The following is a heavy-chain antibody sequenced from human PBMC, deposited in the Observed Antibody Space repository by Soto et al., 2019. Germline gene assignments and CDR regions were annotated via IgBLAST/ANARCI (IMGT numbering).Heavy chain of an antibody. CDR2: ISGSDYST. V-gene: IGHV3-23*01. Sequence: EVQLMESGGGLVQPGGSLRLSCAASGFTFVNYAMSWVRQAPGKGLEWVSGISGSDYSTYYADSVKGRFTISRDNSKNALYLQMYSLRAEDTAVYYCAKELALIGTPCFDCWGQGTRVTVSS. CDR3: AKELALIGTPCFDC. J-gene: IGHJ4*02. D-gene: IGHD3-3*02. CDR1: GFTFVNYA.